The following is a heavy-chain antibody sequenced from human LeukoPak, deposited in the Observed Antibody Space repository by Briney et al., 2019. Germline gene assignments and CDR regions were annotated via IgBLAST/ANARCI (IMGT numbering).Heavy chain of an antibody. V-gene: IGHV3-74*01. CDR1: GFTFSSYW. CDR2: INSDGSST. CDR3: AKAPVTTCRGAYCYPFDY. J-gene: IGHJ4*02. Sequence: GGSLRLSCAASGFTFSSYWMHWVRQAPGKGLVWVSRINSDGSSTSYADSVKGRFTISRDNAKNTLYLQMNRLRPEDAAVYYCAKAPVTTCRGAYCYPFDYWGQGTLVTVSP. D-gene: IGHD2-21*01.